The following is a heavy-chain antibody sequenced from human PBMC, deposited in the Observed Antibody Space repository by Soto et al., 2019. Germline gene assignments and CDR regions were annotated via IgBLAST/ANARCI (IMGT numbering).Heavy chain of an antibody. Sequence: ASVKVSCKASGYTFTGYYMHWVRQAPGQGLEWMGWINPNSGGTNYAQKFQGRVAVTRDTSISTAYMELTRLKSDDPAVYYCAKDSYYDILTGYSRNAFDMWGQGTMVTVSS. CDR3: AKDSYYDILTGYSRNAFDM. CDR1: GYTFTGYY. V-gene: IGHV1-2*02. D-gene: IGHD3-9*01. CDR2: INPNSGGT. J-gene: IGHJ3*02.